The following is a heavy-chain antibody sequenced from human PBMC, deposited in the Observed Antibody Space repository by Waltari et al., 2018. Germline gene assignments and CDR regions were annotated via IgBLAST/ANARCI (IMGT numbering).Heavy chain of an antibody. CDR3: ASTVPAGGSSFDY. CDR1: GASIRSRHPF. D-gene: IGHD3-16*01. V-gene: IGHV4-39*07. CDR2: IYYTENK. Sequence: HLQLQVSGPGLVNPSETLSLTCTVSGASIRSRHPFWGWIRQPPGKGLEWIGTIYYTENKYYSPSLKSRLTISVDASKTQLSLKLDSVTAADTAVYYCASTVPAGGSSFDYWTQGTLVTVSS. J-gene: IGHJ4*02.